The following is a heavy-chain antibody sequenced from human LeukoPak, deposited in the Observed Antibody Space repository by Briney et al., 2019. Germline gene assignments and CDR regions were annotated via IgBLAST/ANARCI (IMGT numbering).Heavy chain of an antibody. D-gene: IGHD6-13*01. CDR2: INHSGST. J-gene: IGHJ4*02. CDR1: GGSISSGGYY. CDR3: ASLDLSSSWYFDY. V-gene: IGHV4-39*07. Sequence: SETLSLTCTVSGGSISSGGYYWSWIRQPPGKGLEWIGEINHSGSTNYNPSLKSRVTISVDTSKNQFSLKLSSVTAADTAVYYCASLDLSSSWYFDYWGQGTLVTVSS.